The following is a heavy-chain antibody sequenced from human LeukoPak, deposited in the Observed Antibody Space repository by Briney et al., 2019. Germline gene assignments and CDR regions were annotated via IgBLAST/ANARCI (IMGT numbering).Heavy chain of an antibody. CDR2: ITSSSSYI. V-gene: IGHV3-21*01. Sequence: PGGSLRLSCAASGFTFSTYTMNWVRQAPGKGLEWVLSITSSSSYIYYADSVKGRFTISRDNAKNSLYLQMNSLRVEDTAVYYCARHVVAVGFDYWGQGTLVTVSS. D-gene: IGHD3-22*01. J-gene: IGHJ4*02. CDR3: ARHVVAVGFDY. CDR1: GFTFSTYT.